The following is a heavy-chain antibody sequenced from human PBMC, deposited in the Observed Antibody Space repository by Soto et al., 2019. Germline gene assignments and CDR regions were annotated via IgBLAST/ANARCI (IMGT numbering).Heavy chain of an antibody. CDR2: INHSGST. J-gene: IGHJ4*02. CDR1: GGSFSGYY. D-gene: IGHD6-6*01. Sequence: SETLSLTCAVYGGSFSGYYWSWIRQPPGKGLEWIGEINHSGSTNYNPTLKSRVTISVDTSKNQFSLKLSSVTAADTAVYYCARGRYSSSSYFDYWGQGTLVTVSS. V-gene: IGHV4-34*01. CDR3: ARGRYSSSSYFDY.